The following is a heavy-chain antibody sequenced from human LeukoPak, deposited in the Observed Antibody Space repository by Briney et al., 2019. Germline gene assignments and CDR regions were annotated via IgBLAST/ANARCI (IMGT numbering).Heavy chain of an antibody. J-gene: IGHJ6*03. CDR3: ARTGPTRGMQTYYYYYYMDV. V-gene: IGHV1-3*01. D-gene: IGHD1-26*01. CDR1: GYTFTSYA. Sequence: ASVKVSCKASGYTFTSYAMHWVRQAPGQRLEWMGWINAGNGNTKYSQKFQGRVTITADKSTSTAYMELSSLKSEDTAVYYCARTGPTRGMQTYYYYYYMDVWGKGTTVTVSS. CDR2: INAGNGNT.